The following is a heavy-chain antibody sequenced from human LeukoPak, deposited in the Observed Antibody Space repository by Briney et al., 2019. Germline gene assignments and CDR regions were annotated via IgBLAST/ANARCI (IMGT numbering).Heavy chain of an antibody. V-gene: IGHV3-23*01. CDR1: GFTFSNYA. CDR3: VIWGDYDVLTGYYVPDY. D-gene: IGHD3-9*01. J-gene: IGHJ4*02. CDR2: ITGSGTST. Sequence: GASLRLSCVASGFTFSNYAMSWVRQAPGKGLEWVSAITGSGTSTYYADSLKGRFTISRDNSKNTVFLQMNSLRHEDTAIYYCVIWGDYDVLTGYYVPDYWGQGTLVTVSS.